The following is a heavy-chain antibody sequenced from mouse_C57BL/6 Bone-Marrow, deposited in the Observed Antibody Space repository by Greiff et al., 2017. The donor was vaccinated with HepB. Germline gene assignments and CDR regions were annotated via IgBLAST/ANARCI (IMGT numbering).Heavy chain of an antibody. CDR3: ARPITTVVAKDFAY. V-gene: IGHV5-6*01. CDR2: ISSGGSYT. CDR1: GFTFSSYG. D-gene: IGHD1-1*01. J-gene: IGHJ3*01. Sequence: EVHLVESGGDLVKPGGSLKLSCAASGFTFSSYGMSWVRQTPDKRLEWVATISSGGSYTYYPDSVKGRFTISRDNAKNTLYLQMSSLKSEDTAMYYCARPITTVVAKDFAYWGQGTLVTVSA.